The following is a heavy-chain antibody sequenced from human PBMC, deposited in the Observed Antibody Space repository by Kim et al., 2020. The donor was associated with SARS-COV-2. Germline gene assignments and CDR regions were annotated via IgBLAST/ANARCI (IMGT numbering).Heavy chain of an antibody. J-gene: IGHJ4*02. Sequence: GGSLRLSCAASGFTFSSYGMHWVRQAPGKGLEWVAVIWYDGSNKYYADSVKGRFTISRDNSKNTLYLQMNSLRAQDTAVYYCARAETSATTPGRDYFDYWGQGPLVTVSS. CDR3: ARAETSATTPGRDYFDY. CDR1: GFTFSSYG. CDR2: IWYDGSNK. D-gene: IGHD5-12*01. V-gene: IGHV3-33*01.